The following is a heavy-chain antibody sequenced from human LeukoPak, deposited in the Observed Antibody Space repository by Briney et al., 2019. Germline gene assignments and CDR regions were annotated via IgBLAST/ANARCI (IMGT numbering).Heavy chain of an antibody. CDR1: GVSISSYY. J-gene: IGHJ3*01. D-gene: IGHD6-13*01. Sequence: SEALSLTCTVSGVSISSYYWSWIRQPPGKGLEWIGYIYYSGSTNYSPSLKSRVTISLDTSKNQFSLKLSSVTAADTAVYYCARHDGSSWYYAFDVWGQGTMVTVSS. V-gene: IGHV4-59*08. CDR3: ARHDGSSWYYAFDV. CDR2: IYYSGST.